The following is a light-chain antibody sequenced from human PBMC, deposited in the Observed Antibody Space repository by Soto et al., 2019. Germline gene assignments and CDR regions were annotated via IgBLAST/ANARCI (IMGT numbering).Light chain of an antibody. V-gene: IGLV2-14*01. CDR1: SSDIGSYNY. Sequence: QSALTQPASVSGSPGQSITISCTGSSSDIGSYNYVSWYQQYPGKAPKLMIYEVNNRPSGVSNRFSGSKSGNTASLIISGLQAEDEADYFCSSYTTSRTRVFGGGTQLTVL. J-gene: IGLJ3*02. CDR3: SSYTTSRTRV. CDR2: EVN.